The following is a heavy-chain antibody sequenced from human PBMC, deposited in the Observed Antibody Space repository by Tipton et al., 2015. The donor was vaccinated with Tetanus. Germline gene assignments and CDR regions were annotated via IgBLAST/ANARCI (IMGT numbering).Heavy chain of an antibody. J-gene: IGHJ4*02. CDR2: ISHDGSNQ. V-gene: IGHV3-30-3*01. CDR1: GLTFSNSP. Sequence: SLRLSCAASGLTFSNSPMHWVRQAPGKGLEWVAVISHDGSNQNYADSVRGRFTISRDISKNTLYLHMSSLRLADTAVYYCARMQSGSYFDLWGPGILVTVSS. D-gene: IGHD1-26*01. CDR3: ARMQSGSYFDL.